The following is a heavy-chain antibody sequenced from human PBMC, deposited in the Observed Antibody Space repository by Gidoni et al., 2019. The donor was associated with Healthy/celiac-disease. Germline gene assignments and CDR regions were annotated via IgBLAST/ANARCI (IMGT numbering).Heavy chain of an antibody. CDR1: GCTLLSHP. Sequence: VQLLHSRAEVQKPVFSVKVSCKASGCTLLSHPISWVRQAPGQGLEWMGRIIPSLGIANDAQKFQGRVTITADKSTSTAYMELRSLRSEDTAVYYCARGHRYDILTHDAFDIWGQGTMVTVSS. J-gene: IGHJ3*02. V-gene: IGHV1-69*04. D-gene: IGHD3-9*01. CDR3: ARGHRYDILTHDAFDI. CDR2: IIPSLGIA.